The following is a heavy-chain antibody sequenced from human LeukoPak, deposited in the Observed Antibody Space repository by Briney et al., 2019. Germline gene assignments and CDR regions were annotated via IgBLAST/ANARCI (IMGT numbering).Heavy chain of an antibody. CDR1: VGTFSSYA. V-gene: IGHV1-69*06. CDR3: ARDGPDYDDYVNFDY. J-gene: IGHJ4*02. CDR2: IIPIFGTA. D-gene: IGHD4-17*01. Sequence: SVKVSFKAAVGTFSSYAISWVRQAPGQGLEWMGGIIPIFGTANYAQKFQGRVTITADKSTSTAYMELSSLRSEDTAVYYCARDGPDYDDYVNFDYWGQGTLVTVSS.